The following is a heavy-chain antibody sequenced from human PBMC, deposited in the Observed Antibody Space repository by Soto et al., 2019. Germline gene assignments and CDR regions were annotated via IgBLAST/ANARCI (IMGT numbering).Heavy chain of an antibody. J-gene: IGHJ3*02. CDR1: GGSISSYY. V-gene: IGHV4-59*01. CDR3: GRXLXRYSSSWHAFDI. Sequence: XETLSLTCTVSGGSISSYYWSWIRQPPGKGLEWIGYIYYSGSTNYNPSLKSRVTISVDTSKNQFSLKLSSVTAADTAVYYCGRXLXRYSSSWHAFDIWGQGTMVTVSS. CDR2: IYYSGST. D-gene: IGHD6-13*01.